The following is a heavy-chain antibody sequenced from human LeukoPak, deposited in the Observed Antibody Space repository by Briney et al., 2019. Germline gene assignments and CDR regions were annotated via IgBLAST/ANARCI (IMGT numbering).Heavy chain of an antibody. CDR2: ISANGNGL. V-gene: IGHV3-23*01. CDR1: GFTFTNFA. J-gene: IGHJ6*03. D-gene: IGHD1-26*01. CDR3: AKDREVGAARFMDV. Sequence: GGSLRLSCAASGFTFTNFAMSWVRQAPGKGLRWVSTISANGNGLYYADSVNGRFTISRDNSKNTLYLQMNSLRPEDTAVYYCAKDREVGAARFMDVWGKGTTVIVSS.